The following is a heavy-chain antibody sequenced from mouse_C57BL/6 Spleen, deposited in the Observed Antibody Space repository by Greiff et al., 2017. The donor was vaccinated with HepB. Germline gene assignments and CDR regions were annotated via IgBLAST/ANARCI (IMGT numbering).Heavy chain of an antibody. J-gene: IGHJ1*03. CDR3: ARRIIYYGYGYFDV. D-gene: IGHD2-1*01. V-gene: IGHV1-85*01. Sequence: VQLQQSGPELVKPGASVKLSCKASGYTFTSYDINWVKQRPGQGLEWIGWIYPRDGSTKYNEKFKGKAKLTVDTSSSTAYIELHSLTSEDSAVYFCARRIIYYGYGYFDVWGTVTTVTVSS. CDR2: IYPRDGST. CDR1: GYTFTSYD.